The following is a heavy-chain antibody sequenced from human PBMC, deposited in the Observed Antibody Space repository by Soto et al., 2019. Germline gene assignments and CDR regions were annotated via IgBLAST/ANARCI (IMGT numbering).Heavy chain of an antibody. CDR2: INHSGST. V-gene: IGHV4-34*01. J-gene: IGHJ4*02. CDR3: ARGSTPLLLWSGYYYFDY. Sequence: SETLSLTCAVYGGSFSGYYWSWIRQPPGKGLEWIGEINHSGSTNYNPSLKSRVTISVDTSKNQFSLKLSSVTAADTAVYYCARGSTPLLLWSGYYYFDYWGQGTLVTVSS. D-gene: IGHD3-10*01. CDR1: GGSFSGYY.